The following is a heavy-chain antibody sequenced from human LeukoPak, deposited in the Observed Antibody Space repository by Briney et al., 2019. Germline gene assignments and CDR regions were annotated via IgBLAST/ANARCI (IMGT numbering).Heavy chain of an antibody. CDR3: ATHTSSWYGRFGY. CDR2: IYYSGST. Sequence: SETLSLTCTVSGGSISSSSYYWGWIRQPPGTGLEWIGSIYYSGSTYYNPSLKSRVTISVDTSKNQFSLKLSSVTAADTAVYYCATHTSSWYGRFGYWGQGTLVTVSS. D-gene: IGHD6-13*01. CDR1: GGSISSSSYY. V-gene: IGHV4-39*01. J-gene: IGHJ4*02.